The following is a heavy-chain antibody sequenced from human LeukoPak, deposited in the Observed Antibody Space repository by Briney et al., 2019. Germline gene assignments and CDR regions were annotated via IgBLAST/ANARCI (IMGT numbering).Heavy chain of an antibody. D-gene: IGHD4-23*01. CDR1: GGTFSSYT. V-gene: IGHV1-69*04. CDR2: IIPTLGIA. Sequence: SVKVSCKASGGTFSSYTISWVRQAPGQGLEWMGRIIPTLGIANYAQKFQGRVTITADKSTSTAYMELSSLRSEDTAVYYCARDFSDGGNGNWFDPWGQGTLVTVSS. J-gene: IGHJ5*02. CDR3: ARDFSDGGNGNWFDP.